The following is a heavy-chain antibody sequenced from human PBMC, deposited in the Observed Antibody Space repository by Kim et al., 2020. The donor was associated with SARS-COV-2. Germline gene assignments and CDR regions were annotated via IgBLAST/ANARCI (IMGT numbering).Heavy chain of an antibody. V-gene: IGHV4-34*01. J-gene: IGHJ4*02. CDR2: INHSGST. CDR3: ARTIGPQDD. D-gene: IGHD3-16*01. Sequence: SETLSLTCAVYGGSFSGYYWSWIRQPPGKGLEWIGEINHSGSTNYNPSLKSRVTITVDTSKNQFSLKLSSVTAADTAVYYCARTIGPQDDWGQGTLVTVSS. CDR1: GGSFSGYY.